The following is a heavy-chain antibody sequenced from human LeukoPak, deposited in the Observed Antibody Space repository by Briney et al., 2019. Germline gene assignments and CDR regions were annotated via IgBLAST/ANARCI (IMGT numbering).Heavy chain of an antibody. J-gene: IGHJ4*02. Sequence: GGSLRLSCAASGFTFSSHAMSWVRQAPGKGLEWVSGISGSGGTSYYADSVKGRFTISRDNAKNSLYLQMNSLRAEDTAVYYCARDRKAAVTYPDYWGQGTLVTVSS. D-gene: IGHD4-17*01. V-gene: IGHV3-23*01. CDR1: GFTFSSHA. CDR2: ISGSGGTS. CDR3: ARDRKAAVTYPDY.